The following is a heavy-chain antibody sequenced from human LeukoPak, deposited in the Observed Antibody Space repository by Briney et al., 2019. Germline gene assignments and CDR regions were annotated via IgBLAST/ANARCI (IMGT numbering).Heavy chain of an antibody. D-gene: IGHD1-26*01. V-gene: IGHV3-74*01. CDR1: GFMFNSYW. Sequence: GGSLRLSCAASGFMFNSYWMHWVRQTPGKGLEWVSRINLDGSTTNYADSVKGRLTIFRDNAMNTLYLQMNSLRAEDTAVYFCARGIRGSYGTDYWGQGTLVTVSS. CDR3: ARGIRGSYGTDY. CDR2: INLDGSTT. J-gene: IGHJ4*02.